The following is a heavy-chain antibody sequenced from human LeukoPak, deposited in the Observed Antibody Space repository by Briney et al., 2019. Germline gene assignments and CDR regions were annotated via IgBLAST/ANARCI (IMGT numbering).Heavy chain of an antibody. CDR1: GGSISSYY. D-gene: IGHD3-10*01. V-gene: IGHV4-59*08. CDR3: ARHEVTMVRGVIIPKPPGY. Sequence: SETLSLTCTVSGGSISSYYWSWIRQPPGKGLEWIGYIYYSGSTNYSPSLKSRVTISVDTSKNQFPLKLSSVTAADTAVYYCARHEVTMVRGVIIPKPPGYWGQGTLVTVSS. J-gene: IGHJ4*02. CDR2: IYYSGST.